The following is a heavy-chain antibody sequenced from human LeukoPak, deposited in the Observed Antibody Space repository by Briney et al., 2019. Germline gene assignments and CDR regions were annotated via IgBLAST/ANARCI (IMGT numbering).Heavy chain of an antibody. CDR1: GGSFSGYY. CDR2: INHSGST. Sequence: SETLSLTCAVYGGSFSGYYWSWIRQPPGKGLEWIGEINHSGSTNYNPSLKSRVTISVDTSKNQFSLKLSSVTAADTAVYYCARGRLSYYYDSRGWFDPLGPGNPGHRLL. CDR3: ARGRLSYYYDSRGWFDP. J-gene: IGHJ5*02. D-gene: IGHD3-22*01. V-gene: IGHV4-34*01.